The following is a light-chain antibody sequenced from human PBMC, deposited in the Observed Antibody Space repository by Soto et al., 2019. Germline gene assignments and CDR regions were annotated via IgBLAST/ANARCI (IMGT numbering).Light chain of an antibody. J-gene: IGKJ2*01. V-gene: IGKV1-39*01. CDR2: GAS. CDR3: QQSYSSPYT. CDR1: QSINIY. Sequence: IQITQSPSSLSASVGDSVTVTCPAIQSINIYLNWYQQKPGTDPTLLISGASSLQSGVPSSFTGGGYRTDFTLTISSLQPEGFATYYCQQSYSSPYTFGQGTKLELK.